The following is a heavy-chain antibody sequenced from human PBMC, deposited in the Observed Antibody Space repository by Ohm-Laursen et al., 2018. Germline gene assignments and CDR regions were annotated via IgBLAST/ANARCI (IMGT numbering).Heavy chain of an antibody. CDR2: IWYDGSNK. CDR1: GFTFGSYA. J-gene: IGHJ1*01. Sequence: SLRLSCSAFGFTFGSYAMYWVRQAPGKGLEWVAGIWYDGSNKCYGDSVKGRLTISRDNSKNTLYLQMNSLRAEDTAVYYCAKPSSTGYFQHWGQGTLVTVSS. D-gene: IGHD4-17*01. CDR3: AKPSSTGYFQH. V-gene: IGHV3-33*06.